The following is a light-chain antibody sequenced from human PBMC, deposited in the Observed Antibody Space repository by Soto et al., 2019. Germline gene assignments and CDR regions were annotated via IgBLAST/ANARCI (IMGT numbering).Light chain of an antibody. CDR2: GAS. V-gene: IGKV3-15*01. Sequence: EIVMAQSPATLSVSPGERATLYCRASQSVSSTLAWYQQKPGQAPWLLIYGASTRATGVPARFSGSGSGTEFTLTISSLQSEDFAVYYCQQYNNWPLTFGGGTKVEI. J-gene: IGKJ4*01. CDR1: QSVSST. CDR3: QQYNNWPLT.